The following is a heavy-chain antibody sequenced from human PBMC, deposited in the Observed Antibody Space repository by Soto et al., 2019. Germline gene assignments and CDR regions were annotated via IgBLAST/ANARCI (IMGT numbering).Heavy chain of an antibody. D-gene: IGHD6-6*01. CDR3: ASGDSSSSGDYYYYGMDV. V-gene: IGHV1-2*02. Sequence: ASVKVSCKASGYTFTGYYMHWVRQAPGQGLEWMGWINPNSGGTNYAQKFQGRVTMTRDTSISTAYMELSRLRSDDTAVYYCASGDSSSSGDYYYYGMDVWGQGTTVTSP. J-gene: IGHJ6*02. CDR1: GYTFTGYY. CDR2: INPNSGGT.